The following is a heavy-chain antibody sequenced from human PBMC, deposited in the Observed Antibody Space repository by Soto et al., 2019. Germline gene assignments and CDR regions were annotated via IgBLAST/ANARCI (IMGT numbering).Heavy chain of an antibody. CDR3: ARISGSYFAFDI. Sequence: SQTLSLTCAISWDSVSSNSAAWNWIRQSPSRGLEWLGRTYYRSKWYNDYAVSVKSRITINPDTSKNQFSLKLSSVTAADTAVYYCARISGSYFAFDIWGQGTMVTVSS. CDR2: TYYRSKWYN. J-gene: IGHJ3*02. V-gene: IGHV6-1*01. D-gene: IGHD1-26*01. CDR1: WDSVSSNSAA.